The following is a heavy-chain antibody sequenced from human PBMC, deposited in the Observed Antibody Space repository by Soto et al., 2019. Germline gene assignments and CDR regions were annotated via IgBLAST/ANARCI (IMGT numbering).Heavy chain of an antibody. CDR1: GGTFSSYT. J-gene: IGHJ5*02. Sequence: QVQLVHSGAEVKKPGSSVKVSCKASGGTFSSYTISWVRQAPGQGLEWMGRIIPILGIANYAQKFQGRVTITADKSTSRAYMELSSLRSEDTAVYYCAREGGVTGTLYLDPWGQGTLVTVSS. CDR2: IIPILGIA. CDR3: AREGGVTGTLYLDP. D-gene: IGHD1-7*01. V-gene: IGHV1-69*04.